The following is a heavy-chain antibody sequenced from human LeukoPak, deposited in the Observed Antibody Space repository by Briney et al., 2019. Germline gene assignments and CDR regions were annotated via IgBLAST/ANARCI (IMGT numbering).Heavy chain of an antibody. CDR1: GFTVSSNY. CDR3: AKDLFQGLLESPHIVVVVAPPDY. V-gene: IGHV3-53*01. J-gene: IGHJ4*02. Sequence: PGGSLRPSCAASGFTVSSNYMSWVRQAPGKGLDWVSVIYSGGSTYYADSVKGRFTISRDHSKNTLYLQMNSLRAEDTAVYYCAKDLFQGLLESPHIVVVVAPPDYWGQGTLVTVSS. CDR2: IYSGGST. D-gene: IGHD2-15*01.